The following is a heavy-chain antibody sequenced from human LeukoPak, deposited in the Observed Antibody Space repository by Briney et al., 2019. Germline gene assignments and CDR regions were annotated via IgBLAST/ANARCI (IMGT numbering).Heavy chain of an antibody. D-gene: IGHD3-22*01. J-gene: IGHJ3*02. CDR3: ARDRRMDYDSSGYDAFDI. CDR2: IYYSGST. V-gene: IGHV4-30-4*02. Sequence: SETLSLTCTVSGGSISSGDYYWSWIRQPPGKGLEWIGYIYYSGSTYYNPSLKSRVTISVDASKNQFSLKLSSVTAADTAVYYCARDRRMDYDSSGYDAFDIWGQGTMVTVSS. CDR1: GGSISSGDYY.